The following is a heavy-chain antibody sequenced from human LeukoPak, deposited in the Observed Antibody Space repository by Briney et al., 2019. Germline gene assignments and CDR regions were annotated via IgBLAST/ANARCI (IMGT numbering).Heavy chain of an antibody. D-gene: IGHD2-15*01. Sequence: PGGSLRLSCAASGFTFSSYAMHWVRQAPGKGLEWVAVISYDGSNKYYADSVKGRFTISRDNSKNTLYLQMNSLRAEDTAVYYCARAGAYYCSGGSCYSGRNWFDPWGQGTLVTVSS. J-gene: IGHJ5*02. CDR3: ARAGAYYCSGGSCYSGRNWFDP. V-gene: IGHV3-30*04. CDR1: GFTFSSYA. CDR2: ISYDGSNK.